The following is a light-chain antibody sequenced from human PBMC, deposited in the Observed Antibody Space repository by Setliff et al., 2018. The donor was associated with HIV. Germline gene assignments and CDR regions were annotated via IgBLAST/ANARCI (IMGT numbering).Light chain of an antibody. Sequence: QSVLAQPPSVSGAPGQRVTISCTGSSSNIGAGFDVHWYQQFPGTAPKLLIYSFTTRPSGVPDRFSGSKSGTSASLAIAGLQAEDEAGYYCQSYDSSLSGYVFGTGTKVTVL. CDR3: QSYDSSLSGYV. CDR1: SSNIGAGFD. J-gene: IGLJ1*01. V-gene: IGLV1-40*01. CDR2: SFT.